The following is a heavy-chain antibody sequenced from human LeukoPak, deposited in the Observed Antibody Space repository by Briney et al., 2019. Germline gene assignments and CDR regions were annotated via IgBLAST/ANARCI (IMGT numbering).Heavy chain of an antibody. J-gene: IGHJ4*02. CDR2: ISGSGDST. D-gene: IGHD6-19*01. Sequence: GGSLGLSCAVSGFTFSNYVMSWVRQAPGKGLEWVSGISGSGDSTYYADSVKGRFTISRDNSKNTLYLQMNSLRVEDTAAYYCAKVRAPSGWFNSDYWGQGTLVTVSS. V-gene: IGHV3-23*01. CDR3: AKVRAPSGWFNSDY. CDR1: GFTFSNYV.